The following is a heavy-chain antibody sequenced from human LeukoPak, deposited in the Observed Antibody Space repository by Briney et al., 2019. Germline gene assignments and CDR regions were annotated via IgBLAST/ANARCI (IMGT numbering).Heavy chain of an antibody. V-gene: IGHV3-23*01. J-gene: IGHJ4*02. CDR3: AKDRWAVADTSDY. CDR1: GFTFSTYA. CDR2: ISGSGGST. D-gene: IGHD6-19*01. Sequence: GGSLRLSCAASGFTFSTYAMSWVRQAPGKGLEWVSTISGSGGSTFYADSVKGRFTTSRDNSKNTLYLEMNSLRAEDTAVYYCAKDRWAVADTSDYWGQGTLVTVSS.